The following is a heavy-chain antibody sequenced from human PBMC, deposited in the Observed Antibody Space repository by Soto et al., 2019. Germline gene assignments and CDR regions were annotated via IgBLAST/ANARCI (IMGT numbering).Heavy chain of an antibody. V-gene: IGHV3-15*01. CDR1: GFTFNNAW. Sequence: EVQLVESGGGLVKPGGSLRLSCAASGFTFNNAWMSWVRQAPGGGLVWVGRIKRNIDGGTTDYAAPVKGRLAISRDDSQSLFHLRMHSRERVDPVVVYCTVVDVVFSNWGQGIMVTDS. CDR3: TVVDVVFSN. CDR2: IKRNIDGGTT. J-gene: IGHJ4*02. D-gene: IGHD2-15*01.